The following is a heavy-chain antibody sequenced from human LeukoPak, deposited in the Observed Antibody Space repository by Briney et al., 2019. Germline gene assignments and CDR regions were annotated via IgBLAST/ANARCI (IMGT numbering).Heavy chain of an antibody. CDR2: IWYDGSNK. Sequence: PGGSLRLSCAASGFTFSNYGMHWVRQAPGKGLEWVALIWYDGSNKYYTDSVKGRFTISRDNSENTLFLQMNSLRAEDTAVYYCARSSLISIFGVVPPFDYWGQGTLVTVSS. CDR1: GFTFSNYG. D-gene: IGHD3-3*01. CDR3: ARSSLISIFGVVPPFDY. J-gene: IGHJ4*02. V-gene: IGHV3-33*01.